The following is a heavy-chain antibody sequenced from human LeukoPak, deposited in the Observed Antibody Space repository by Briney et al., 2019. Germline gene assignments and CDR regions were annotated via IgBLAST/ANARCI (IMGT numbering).Heavy chain of an antibody. Sequence: GGSLRLSCAASGFSFSGYWMHWVRQAPGKGLVWVSRINSDGSSTSYADSVRGRFTISRDNAKNTVYLQMNSLRAEDTAVYYCASLLVAGVASVDYWGQGTLVTVSS. CDR2: INSDGSST. D-gene: IGHD6-19*01. CDR3: ASLLVAGVASVDY. CDR1: GFSFSGYW. J-gene: IGHJ4*02. V-gene: IGHV3-74*01.